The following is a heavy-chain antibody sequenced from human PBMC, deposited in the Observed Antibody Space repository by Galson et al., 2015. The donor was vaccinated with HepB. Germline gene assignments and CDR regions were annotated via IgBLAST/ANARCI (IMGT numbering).Heavy chain of an antibody. D-gene: IGHD6-25*01. CDR1: GGSISSYY. CDR3: ARARLSGVPHHLNAFDI. CDR2: IYYSGST. Sequence: SETLSLTCTVSGGSISSYYWSWIRQPPGKGLEWIGYIYYSGSTNYNPSLKSRVTISVDTSKNQFSLKLSSVTAADTAVYYCARARLSGVPHHLNAFDIWGQGTMVTVSS. V-gene: IGHV4-59*01. J-gene: IGHJ3*02.